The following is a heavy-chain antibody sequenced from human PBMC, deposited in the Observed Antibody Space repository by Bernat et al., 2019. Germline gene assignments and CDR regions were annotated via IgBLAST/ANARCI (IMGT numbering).Heavy chain of an antibody. V-gene: IGHV1-24*01. Sequence: QVQLVQSGAEVKKPGASVKVSCKVSGYTLTELSMHWVRQAPGKGLEWMGGFDPEDGETIYAQKFQGRVTLTEDTSTDTAYMELSSLRSEDTAVYYCATSPRGYDILTGYYPFDYWGQGTLVTVSS. J-gene: IGHJ4*02. CDR2: FDPEDGET. CDR1: GYTLTELS. CDR3: ATSPRGYDILTGYYPFDY. D-gene: IGHD3-9*01.